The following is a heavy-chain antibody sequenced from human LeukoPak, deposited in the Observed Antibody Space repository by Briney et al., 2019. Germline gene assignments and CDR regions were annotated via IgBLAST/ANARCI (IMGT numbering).Heavy chain of an antibody. CDR2: INPSGGST. V-gene: IGHV1-46*01. J-gene: IGHJ4*02. D-gene: IGHD3-10*01. CDR1: GGTFISYA. CDR3: ARDPRGDGYNPDY. Sequence: ASVKVSCKASGGTFISYAISWVRQAPGQGLEWMGIINPSGGSTRYAQKFQGRVTMTRDTSTSTVYMEVSSLRSEDTAVFYCARDPRGDGYNPDYWGQGTLVTVSS.